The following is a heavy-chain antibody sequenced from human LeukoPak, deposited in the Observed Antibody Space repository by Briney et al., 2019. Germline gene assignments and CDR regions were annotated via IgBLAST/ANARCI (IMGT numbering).Heavy chain of an antibody. V-gene: IGHV4-34*01. J-gene: IGHJ4*02. D-gene: IGHD5-24*01. CDR2: INHSGST. CDR1: GGSFSGYY. CDR3: ASGELDGYNLGNFDY. Sequence: SETLSLTCAVYGGSFSGYYWSWIRQPPGKGLEWIGEINHSGSTNYNPSLKSRVTISVDTSKNKFSLKLSSVTAADTAVYYCASGELDGYNLGNFDYWGQGTLVTVSS.